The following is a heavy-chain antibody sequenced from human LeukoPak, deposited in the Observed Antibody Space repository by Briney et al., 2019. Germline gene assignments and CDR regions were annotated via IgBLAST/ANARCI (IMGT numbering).Heavy chain of an antibody. CDR2: ISYDGSNK. Sequence: GGSLRLSRAASGFTFSSYAMHWVRQAPGKGLEWVAVISYDGSNKYYADSVKGRFTISRDNSKNTLYLQMNSLRAEDTAVYYCAREGHLWFGELLPMDVWGQGTTVTVSS. J-gene: IGHJ6*02. CDR3: AREGHLWFGELLPMDV. V-gene: IGHV3-30-3*01. CDR1: GFTFSSYA. D-gene: IGHD3-10*01.